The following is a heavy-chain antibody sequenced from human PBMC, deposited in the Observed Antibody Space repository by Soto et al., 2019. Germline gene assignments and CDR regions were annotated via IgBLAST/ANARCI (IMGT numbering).Heavy chain of an antibody. CDR1: GGSFSGYY. CDR2: INHSGST. Sequence: PSETLSLTCAVYGGSFSGYYWSWIRQPPGKGLEWIGEINHSGSTNYNPSLKSRVTISVDTSKNQFSLKLSSVTAADTAVYYCARGSDKDSGYDWFLDYYYMDVWGKGTTVTVSS. V-gene: IGHV4-34*01. CDR3: ARGSDKDSGYDWFLDYYYMDV. D-gene: IGHD5-12*01. J-gene: IGHJ6*03.